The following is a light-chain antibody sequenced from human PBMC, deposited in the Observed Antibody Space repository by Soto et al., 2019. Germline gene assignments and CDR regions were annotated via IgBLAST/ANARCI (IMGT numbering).Light chain of an antibody. J-gene: IGLJ3*02. CDR1: RGSIASNY. CDR2: EDN. V-gene: IGLV6-57*01. Sequence: NFMLTQPHSVSASPGKTVTISCTRSRGSIASNYVQWYQQRPGSSPTTVIYEDNQRPSGVPDRFSGSIDSSSNSASLTISGLKTEDEADYYCQSYDSSNPWVFGGGTKLTVL. CDR3: QSYDSSNPWV.